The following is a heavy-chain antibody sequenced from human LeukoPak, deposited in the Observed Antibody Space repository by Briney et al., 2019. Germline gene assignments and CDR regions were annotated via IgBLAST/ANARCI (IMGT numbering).Heavy chain of an antibody. Sequence: PGRSLRLSCAVSGFPVSGNYMNWVRQAPAKGLEWVSLIYSDGGTYYADSVKGRFTISRDNSKNALYLQMHSLRTEDTAVYYCAASIVADFWGQGTLVTVSS. CDR2: IYSDGGT. D-gene: IGHD5-12*01. J-gene: IGHJ4*02. CDR1: GFPVSGNY. V-gene: IGHV3-66*02. CDR3: AASIVADF.